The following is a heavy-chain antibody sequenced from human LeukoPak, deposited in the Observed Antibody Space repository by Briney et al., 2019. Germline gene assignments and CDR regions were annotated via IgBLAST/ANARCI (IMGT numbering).Heavy chain of an antibody. J-gene: IGHJ3*02. D-gene: IGHD3-16*01. Sequence: SVTVSCKASGGTFSNYAINWVRQAPGQGLEWMGRIIPMFGITNYAQKWQARVTITADKSTSTAYMELSSLRSEDTAVYYCARMKRSQNDAFDIWGQGTMVAVSS. V-gene: IGHV1-69*04. CDR1: GGTFSNYA. CDR3: ARMKRSQNDAFDI. CDR2: IIPMFGIT.